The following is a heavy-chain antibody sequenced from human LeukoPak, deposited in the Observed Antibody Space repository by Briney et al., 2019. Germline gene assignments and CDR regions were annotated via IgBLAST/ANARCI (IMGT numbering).Heavy chain of an antibody. V-gene: IGHV4-30-2*01. CDR3: ARDWGALGATELLWWAHPHAPKL. CDR1: GGSISSGGYS. CDR2: IYHSGST. J-gene: IGHJ4*02. Sequence: SETLSLTCAVSGGSISSGGYSWSWIRQPPGKGLEWIGYIYHSGSTYYNPSLKSRVTTSVDRSKNQFSLELSSVTAADTAVYFCARDWGALGATELLWWAHPHAPKLWGQGNLVTGS. D-gene: IGHD2-21*01.